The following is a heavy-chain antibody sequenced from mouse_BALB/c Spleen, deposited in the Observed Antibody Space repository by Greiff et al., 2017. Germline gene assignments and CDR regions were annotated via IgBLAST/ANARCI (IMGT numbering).Heavy chain of an antibody. J-gene: IGHJ2*01. CDR3: SRGDGCYFDY. D-gene: IGHD3-3*01. CDR2: ISTYNGDA. Sequence: VQLQQSGAELVRPGVSVKISCKASGYTFTDYAMHWVKQSHAKSLEWIGVISTYNGDASYNQKFKGKATMTVDKSSSTAYMELASLTSEDSAIYYCSRGDGCYFDYWGQGTTLTVSS. CDR1: GYTFTDYA. V-gene: IGHV1S137*01.